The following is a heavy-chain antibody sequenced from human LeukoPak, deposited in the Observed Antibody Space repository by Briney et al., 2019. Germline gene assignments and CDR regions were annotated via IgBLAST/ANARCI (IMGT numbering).Heavy chain of an antibody. J-gene: IGHJ4*02. Sequence: GGALRLSCAASGFTFSSYAMSWVRQAPGKGLEWVSVITGNSGLIDYAESVKGRFTISRDTDRKTLYLQMTTLRAEDTAIYFCAKDRTPDGFYSIDYWGQGVLVTVSS. CDR2: ITGNSGLI. V-gene: IGHV3-23*01. D-gene: IGHD2-15*01. CDR3: AKDRTPDGFYSIDY. CDR1: GFTFSSYA.